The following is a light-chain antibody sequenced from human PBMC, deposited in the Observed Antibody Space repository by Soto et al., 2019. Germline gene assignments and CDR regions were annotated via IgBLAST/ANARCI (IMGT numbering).Light chain of an antibody. CDR2: DVS. CDR1: SSDIGDYNY. Sequence: QSALTQPASVSGSPGQSIAISCTGTSSDIGDYNYVSWYQHHPGKVPKLMIYDVSNRPSGVSDRFSGSMSGNTASLTISGLQPEDEDDYYCSSYTGGSTVVFGGGTKLTVL. V-gene: IGLV2-14*03. CDR3: SSYTGGSTVV. J-gene: IGLJ2*01.